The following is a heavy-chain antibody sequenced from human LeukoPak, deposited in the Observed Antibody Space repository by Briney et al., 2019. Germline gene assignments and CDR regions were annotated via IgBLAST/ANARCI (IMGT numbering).Heavy chain of an antibody. CDR2: IYYVGST. D-gene: IGHD2-15*01. J-gene: IGHJ3*02. CDR3: ARHCCSGPAKRVFDI. V-gene: IGHV4-59*08. CDR1: SGSIDSYY. Sequence: SETLSLTCTVSSGSIDSYYWSWIRQPPGKGLEWIGYIYYVGSTDYNPSLRSRVTISVDTSNNQFSLRLGSVTAADTAVYHCARHCCSGPAKRVFDIWGQGTMVTVSS.